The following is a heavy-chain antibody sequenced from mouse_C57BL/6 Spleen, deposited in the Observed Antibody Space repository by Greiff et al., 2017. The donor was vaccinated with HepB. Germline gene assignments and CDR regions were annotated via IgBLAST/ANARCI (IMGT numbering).Heavy chain of an antibody. CDR2: IWRGGST. Sequence: VQLQQSGPGLVQPSQSLSITCTVSGFSLTSYGVHWVRQSPGKGPEWLGVIWRGGSTDYNAAFMSRLSITKDNSKSQVFFKMNSLQADDTAIYYCAKTSGSSYEAMDYWGQGTSVTVSS. D-gene: IGHD1-1*01. CDR3: AKTSGSSYEAMDY. V-gene: IGHV2-5*01. CDR1: GFSLTSYG. J-gene: IGHJ4*01.